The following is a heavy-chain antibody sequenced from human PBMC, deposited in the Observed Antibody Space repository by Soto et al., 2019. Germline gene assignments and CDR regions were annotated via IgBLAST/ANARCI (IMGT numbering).Heavy chain of an antibody. CDR3: AKDGELRYFDWLLNPPYFDY. V-gene: IGHV3-23*01. Sequence: GGSLVVSCAASVFTFSIYGMSWVRQAPGKGLDWVSAISGSGGSTYYADSVKGRFTISRDNSKNTLYLQMNSLRAEDTAVYYCAKDGELRYFDWLLNPPYFDYWGQGTLVTISS. CDR2: ISGSGGST. CDR1: VFTFSIYG. D-gene: IGHD3-9*01. J-gene: IGHJ4*02.